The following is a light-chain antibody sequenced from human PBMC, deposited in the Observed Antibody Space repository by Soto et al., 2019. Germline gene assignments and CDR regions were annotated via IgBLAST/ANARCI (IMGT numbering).Light chain of an antibody. CDR2: GAS. Sequence: EIVLTQSPGTLSLSPGERATLSCRASQSVSSSYLAWYQQKPGQAPRLLIYGASSRATGIPDRFSGSGSGTDFTLTISRLEPEDSAVYYCQKYGSSPGTVGQGTKVDIK. CDR1: QSVSSSY. J-gene: IGKJ1*01. V-gene: IGKV3-20*01. CDR3: QKYGSSPGT.